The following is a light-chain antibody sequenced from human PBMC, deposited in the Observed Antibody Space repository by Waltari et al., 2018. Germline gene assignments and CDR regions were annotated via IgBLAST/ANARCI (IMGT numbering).Light chain of an antibody. Sequence: QSGLTQPASVSGSPGQSITMSCTGTSSDVGNYDLVSWYQQYPGKAPKLMVYEVTRRSSGVSDRFSGSKSGNTASLTIYGRQSEDEADYYCCSYAGLGIYVFGTGTKVTVL. CDR2: EVT. V-gene: IGLV2-23*02. J-gene: IGLJ1*01. CDR3: CSYAGLGIYV. CDR1: SSDVGNYDL.